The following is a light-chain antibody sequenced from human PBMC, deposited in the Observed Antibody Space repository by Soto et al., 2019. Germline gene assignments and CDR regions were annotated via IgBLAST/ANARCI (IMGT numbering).Light chain of an antibody. CDR1: QSVLYSSNNKNY. Sequence: DIVMTQSPDSLAVSLGERATINCKSSQSVLYSSNNKNYLAWYQQKPGQPPKLLIYWASTRESGVPDRFSGSGSGRDFTLTISSLQAEDVAVYYCQQYYSTPITFGQGTRLEI. CDR3: QQYYSTPIT. V-gene: IGKV4-1*01. J-gene: IGKJ5*01. CDR2: WAS.